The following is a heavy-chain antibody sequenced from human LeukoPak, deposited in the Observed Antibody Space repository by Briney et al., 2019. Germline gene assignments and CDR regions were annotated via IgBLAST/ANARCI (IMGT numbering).Heavy chain of an antibody. Sequence: GGSLRLSCAASGFTFSSYGMHWVRQAPGKGLEWVTFIRYDGSNKYYADSVKGRFTISRDNSKNMLYLQMNSLRAEDTAVYYCAKDSSVYYYDSRSLDYWGQGTLVTVSS. J-gene: IGHJ4*02. CDR3: AKDSSVYYYDSRSLDY. CDR2: IRYDGSNK. CDR1: GFTFSSYG. V-gene: IGHV3-30*02. D-gene: IGHD3-22*01.